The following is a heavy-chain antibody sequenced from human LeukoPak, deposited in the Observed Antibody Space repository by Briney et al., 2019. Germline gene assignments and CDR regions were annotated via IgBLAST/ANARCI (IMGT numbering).Heavy chain of an antibody. CDR3: ARYDGYCSSTSCRPGSDP. J-gene: IGHJ5*02. Sequence: SETLSLTCAVYGGSFSGYYWSWIRQPPGKGLEWIGEINHSGSTNYNPSLKSRVTISVDTSKNQFSLKLSSVTAADTAVYYCARYDGYCSSTSCRPGSDPWGQGTLVTVSS. V-gene: IGHV4-34*01. CDR1: GGSFSGYY. D-gene: IGHD2-2*01. CDR2: INHSGST.